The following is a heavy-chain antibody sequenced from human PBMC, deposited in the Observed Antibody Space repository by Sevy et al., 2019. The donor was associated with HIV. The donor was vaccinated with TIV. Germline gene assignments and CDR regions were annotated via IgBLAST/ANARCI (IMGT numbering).Heavy chain of an antibody. CDR2: ISHDGINE. CDR1: GFSFSYYG. D-gene: IGHD3-9*01. Sequence: GGSLRLSCIGSGFSFSYYGIHWVRQSPGKGLDWVALISHDGINEYYADSVKGRFTISRDNSKNTLYLQMNILRIEDTAVYYCAKDFTGFYGMDVWGQGTTVTVSS. CDR3: AKDFTGFYGMDV. V-gene: IGHV3-30*18. J-gene: IGHJ6*02.